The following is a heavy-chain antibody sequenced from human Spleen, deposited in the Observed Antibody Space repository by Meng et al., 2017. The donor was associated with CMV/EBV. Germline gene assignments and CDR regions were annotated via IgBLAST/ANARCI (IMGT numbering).Heavy chain of an antibody. CDR3: ARLRSPNYNHFGMDV. V-gene: IGHV5-51*01. Sequence: GESLKISCKGSGYSFTNYWIGWVRQMPGKGLEWMGIIYPGDSDTRYSPSFQGLVTISADKSISTAYLQWSSLKASDNAIYYCARLRSPNYNHFGMDVWGQGTTVTVSS. CDR2: IYPGDSDT. CDR1: GYSFTNYW. J-gene: IGHJ6*02.